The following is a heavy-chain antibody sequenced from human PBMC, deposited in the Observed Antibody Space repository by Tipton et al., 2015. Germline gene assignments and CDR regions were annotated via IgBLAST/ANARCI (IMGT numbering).Heavy chain of an antibody. Sequence: TLSLTCTVSGGSISSYYWSWIRQPPGKGLEWIGHIYYTGRTTYNSTLKSRVTISLYTSKNQFSLKLSSVTAADSAVYYCARDGNIYGSDTFDIWGRGTMVAVSS. CDR1: GGSISSYY. CDR3: ARDGNIYGSDTFDI. D-gene: IGHD4-17*01. V-gene: IGHV4-59*01. CDR2: IYYTGRT. J-gene: IGHJ3*02.